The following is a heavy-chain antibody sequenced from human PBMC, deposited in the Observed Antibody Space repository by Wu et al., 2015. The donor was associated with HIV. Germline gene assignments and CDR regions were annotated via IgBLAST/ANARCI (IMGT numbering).Heavy chain of an antibody. V-gene: IGHV1-18*01. CDR1: GGTFSSYA. Sequence: QVQLVQSGAEVKKPGSSVKVSCKASGGTFSSYAISWVRQAPGQGLEWMGWISAYNGNTNYAQKLQGRVTMTTDTSTSTAYMELRSLRSDDTAVYYCARVSAAGSRYYYYGMDVVGPRDHGHRLL. CDR2: ISAYNGNT. CDR3: ARVSAAGSRYYYYGMDV. D-gene: IGHD6-13*01. J-gene: IGHJ6*02.